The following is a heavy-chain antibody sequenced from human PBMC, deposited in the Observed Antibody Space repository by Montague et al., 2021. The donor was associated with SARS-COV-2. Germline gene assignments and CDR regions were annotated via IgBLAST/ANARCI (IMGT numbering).Heavy chain of an antibody. D-gene: IGHD3-9*01. CDR3: ARAFTDWLRYYGMDV. J-gene: IGHJ6*02. CDR2: IYYSGST. CDR1: GGSISSSSYY. Sequence: SETLSLTCTVSGGSISSSSYYWGWIRQPPGRGLEWIGSIYYSGSTYYNPSLKSRVTISVDTSKNQFSLKLSFVTAADTAVYYCARAFTDWLRYYGMDVWGQGTTVTVSS. V-gene: IGHV4-39*01.